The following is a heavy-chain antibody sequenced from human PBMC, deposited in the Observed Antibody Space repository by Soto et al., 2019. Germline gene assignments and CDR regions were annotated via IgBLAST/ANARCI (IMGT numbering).Heavy chain of an antibody. J-gene: IGHJ2*01. CDR3: AKARGDFYGRAFAWYFDL. CDR1: GFTFSSYG. D-gene: IGHD4-17*01. Sequence: QVQLVESGGGVVQPGRSLRLSCAASGFTFSSYGMHWVRQAPGKGLEWVAVISYDGSNKYYADSVKGRFTISRDNSKNTLYLQMNNLRAEDTAVYYCAKARGDFYGRAFAWYFDLWGRGTLVTVSS. V-gene: IGHV3-30*18. CDR2: ISYDGSNK.